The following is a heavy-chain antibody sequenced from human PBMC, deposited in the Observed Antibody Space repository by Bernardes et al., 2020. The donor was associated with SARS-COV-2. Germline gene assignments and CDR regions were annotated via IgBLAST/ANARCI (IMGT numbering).Heavy chain of an antibody. V-gene: IGHV5-51*01. Sequence: GESLKISCKGSGYSFTSYWIGWVRQMPGKGLEWMGIIYPGDSDTRYSPSFQGQVTISADKSISTAYLQWSSLKASDTAMYYCARQGVVIPPTGYYYGMDVWGQGTTVTVSS. J-gene: IGHJ6*02. D-gene: IGHD3-22*01. CDR2: IYPGDSDT. CDR1: GYSFTSYW. CDR3: ARQGVVIPPTGYYYGMDV.